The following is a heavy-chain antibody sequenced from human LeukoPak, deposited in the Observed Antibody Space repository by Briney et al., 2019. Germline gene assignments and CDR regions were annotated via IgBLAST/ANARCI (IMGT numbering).Heavy chain of an antibody. CDR3: ARDAHDYYDSSGYTH. J-gene: IGHJ4*02. CDR1: GGSISSYY. CDR2: IYYSGST. V-gene: IGHV4-59*01. Sequence: PSETLSLTCTVSGGSISSYYWSWIRQPPGKGLEWIGYIYYSGSTNYNPSLKSRVSISVDTSKNQFFLKLSSVTAADTSVYYCARDAHDYYDSSGYTHWGQGTQVTVSS. D-gene: IGHD3-22*01.